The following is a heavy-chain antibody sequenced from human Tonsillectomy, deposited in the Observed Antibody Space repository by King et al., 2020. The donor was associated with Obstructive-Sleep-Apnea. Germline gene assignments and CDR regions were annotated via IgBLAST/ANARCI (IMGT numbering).Heavy chain of an antibody. CDR3: AIGDGSGSYPHYYGMDV. J-gene: IGHJ6*02. Sequence: QLQESGPGLVKPSQTLSLTCTVSGGSISSGDYYWSWIRQPPGKSLEWIGYIYYSGSTYYNPFLKSRVTISVDTSKNQFSLKLSSVTAADTAVYYCAIGDGSGSYPHYYGMDVWGPGPTGTVSS. V-gene: IGHV4-30-4*01. D-gene: IGHD3-10*01. CDR2: IYYSGST. CDR1: GGSISSGDYY.